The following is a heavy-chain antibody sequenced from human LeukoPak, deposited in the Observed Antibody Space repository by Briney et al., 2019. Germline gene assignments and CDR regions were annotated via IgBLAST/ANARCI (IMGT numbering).Heavy chain of an antibody. Sequence: GGSLRLSCAASGFTFSSYWMKWVRQAPGKGLEWVANIKRDGSEKYYVDSVRGRFTISRDNSKNTLYLQMNSLRAEDTAVYYCAKPGGIAVAGDKRWALDAFDIWGQGTMVTVSS. J-gene: IGHJ3*02. CDR1: GFTFSSYW. CDR3: AKPGGIAVAGDKRWALDAFDI. CDR2: IKRDGSEK. V-gene: IGHV3-7*01. D-gene: IGHD6-19*01.